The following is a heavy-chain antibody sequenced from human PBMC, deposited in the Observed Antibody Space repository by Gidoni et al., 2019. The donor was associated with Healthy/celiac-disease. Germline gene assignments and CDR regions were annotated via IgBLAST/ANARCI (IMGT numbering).Heavy chain of an antibody. Sequence: QITLKESGPTLVKPTQTLTLTCTFSGFSLSTSVVGVGWIRQPPGKALAWLALIYWDDDKRYSPSLKSRLTITKDTSKIQVVLTMTNMDPVDTATDYCALTTRTDSFDIWGQVTMVTVAS. V-gene: IGHV2-5*02. D-gene: IGHD3-9*01. J-gene: IGHJ3*02. CDR1: GFSLSTSVVG. CDR3: ALTTRTDSFDI. CDR2: IYWDDDK.